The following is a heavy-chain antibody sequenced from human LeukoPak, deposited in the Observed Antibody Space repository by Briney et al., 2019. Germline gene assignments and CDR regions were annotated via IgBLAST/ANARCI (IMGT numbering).Heavy chain of an antibody. Sequence: PSETLSLTCTVSGDSISSSNCYWGWIRQPPGKGLEWIGSIYYSGSTYYNPSLKSRVTISVDTSKNQFSLKLSSVTAADTAVYYCARTRYYYNSRSYGAPYYFDYWGQGTLVTVSS. J-gene: IGHJ4*02. CDR3: ARTRYYYNSRSYGAPYYFDY. CDR1: GDSISSSNCY. CDR2: IYYSGST. D-gene: IGHD3-10*01. V-gene: IGHV4-39*01.